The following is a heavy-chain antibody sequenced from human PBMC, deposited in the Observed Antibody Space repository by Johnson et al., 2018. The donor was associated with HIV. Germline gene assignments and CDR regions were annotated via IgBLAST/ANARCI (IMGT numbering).Heavy chain of an antibody. CDR3: ARVQLLADDVFNI. D-gene: IGHD6-19*01. Sequence: VQLVESGGGLVQPGGSLRLSCAVSGFTVNDNYMSWVRQAPGKGLVWVSRINTDGDRTNYADPVKGRFTISRDNAKNTLYLQMNSLRAEDTAIYYCARVQLLADDVFNIWGQGTMVTVSS. CDR2: INTDGDRT. V-gene: IGHV3-74*02. CDR1: GFTVNDNY. J-gene: IGHJ3*02.